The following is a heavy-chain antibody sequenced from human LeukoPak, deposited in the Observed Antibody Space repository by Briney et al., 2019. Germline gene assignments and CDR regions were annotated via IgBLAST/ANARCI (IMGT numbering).Heavy chain of an antibody. CDR2: IYYSGST. CDR3: ARIAVAAYPYYFDY. Sequence: SQTLSLTCTVSGGSISSCGYYWSWIRQHPGKGLEWIGYIYYSGSTYYNPSLKSRVTISVDTSKNQFSLKLSSVTAADTAVYYCARIAVAAYPYYFDYWGQGTLVTVSS. V-gene: IGHV4-31*03. CDR1: GGSISSCGYY. D-gene: IGHD6-19*01. J-gene: IGHJ4*02.